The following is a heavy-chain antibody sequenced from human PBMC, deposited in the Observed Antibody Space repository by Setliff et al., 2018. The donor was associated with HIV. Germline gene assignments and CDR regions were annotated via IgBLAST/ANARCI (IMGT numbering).Heavy chain of an antibody. J-gene: IGHJ4*02. Sequence: GGSLRLSCAASGLIFSSYEMNWVRQAPGKGLEWISFIGGHGSIIHYADSVKGRFTISRDNAKNSLHLQLDSLSAEDAAVYFCARDGHLYGQPFDYWGQGALVTVSS. CDR2: IGGHGSII. CDR1: GLIFSSYE. D-gene: IGHD3-10*01. CDR3: ARDGHLYGQPFDY. V-gene: IGHV3-48*03.